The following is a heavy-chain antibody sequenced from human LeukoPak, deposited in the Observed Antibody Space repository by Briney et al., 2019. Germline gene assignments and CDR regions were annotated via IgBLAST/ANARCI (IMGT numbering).Heavy chain of an antibody. CDR3: ARGYSSSWYLNWFDP. CDR1: GSSISSGYY. D-gene: IGHD6-13*01. CDR2: IYHSGST. V-gene: IGHV4-38-2*02. Sequence: SETLSLTCTVSGSSISSGYYWGWIRQPPGKGLEWIGNIYHSGSTYYNPSLKSRVTISVDTSKNQFSLKLSSVTAADTAVYYCARGYSSSWYLNWFDPWGQGTLVTVSS. J-gene: IGHJ5*02.